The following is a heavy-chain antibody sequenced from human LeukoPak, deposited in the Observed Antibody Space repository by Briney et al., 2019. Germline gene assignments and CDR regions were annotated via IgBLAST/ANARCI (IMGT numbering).Heavy chain of an antibody. CDR3: VSKITTSYD. D-gene: IGHD3-22*01. Sequence: PGGSLRLSCVASGFTLSDHYMDWVRQAPGKGLEWVGRTKNKANSYTTEYAASVKGRFTISRDDSNNSLYLQMNSLKTEDTAVYYCVSKITTSYDWGQGTLVSVSS. CDR1: GFTLSDHY. V-gene: IGHV3-72*01. CDR2: TKNKANSYTT. J-gene: IGHJ4*02.